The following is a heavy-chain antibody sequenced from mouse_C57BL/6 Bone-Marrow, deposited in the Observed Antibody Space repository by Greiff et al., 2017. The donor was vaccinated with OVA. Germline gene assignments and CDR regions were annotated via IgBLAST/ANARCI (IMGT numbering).Heavy chain of an antibody. V-gene: IGHV1-74*01. CDR1: GYTFTSYW. J-gene: IGHJ4*01. Sequence: QVQLQQSGAELVQPGASVKVSCTASGYTFTSYWMHWVKQSPGQGLEWIGRIHPSDGDTNYNHKFKGKATLTVDKSSSTAYMQLSSLTSEDSAVYYCAMAPRLDYWGQGTSVTVSA. CDR2: IHPSDGDT. CDR3: AMAPRLDY.